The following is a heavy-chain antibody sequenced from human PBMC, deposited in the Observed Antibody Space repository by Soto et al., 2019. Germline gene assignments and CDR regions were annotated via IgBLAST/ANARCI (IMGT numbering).Heavy chain of an antibody. CDR2: IIPIFGTA. CDR1: GGTFSSYA. J-gene: IGHJ5*01. CDR3: AREPDCSSTSCYGSWFDS. D-gene: IGHD2-2*01. V-gene: IGHV1-69*13. Sequence: ASVKVSCKASGGTFSSYAISWVRQAPGQGLEWMGGIIPIFGTANYAQKFQGRVTITADESTSTAYMELSSLRSEDTAVYYCAREPDCSSTSCYGSWFDSWGQGTLVTVSS.